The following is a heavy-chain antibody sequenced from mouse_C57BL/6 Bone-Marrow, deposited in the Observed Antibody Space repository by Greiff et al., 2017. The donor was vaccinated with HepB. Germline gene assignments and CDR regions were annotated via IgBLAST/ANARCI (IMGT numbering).Heavy chain of an antibody. CDR2: INPYNGGT. V-gene: IGHV1-19*01. Sequence: VQLQQSGPVLVKPGASVKMSCKASGYTFTDYYMNWVKQSHGKSLEWIGVINPYNGGTSYNQKFKVNATLTVYKSSSTAYMELNSLTSEDSAVYYCARGGLRREWGKGTTLTVSS. CDR3: ARGGLRRE. CDR1: GYTFTDYY. D-gene: IGHD2-4*01. J-gene: IGHJ2*01.